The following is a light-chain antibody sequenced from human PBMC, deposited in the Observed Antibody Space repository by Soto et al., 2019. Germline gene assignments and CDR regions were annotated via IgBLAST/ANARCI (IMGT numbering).Light chain of an antibody. CDR2: DAS. CDR3: QQYGSSPYT. V-gene: IGKV3D-20*01. J-gene: IGKJ2*01. CDR1: QSVSSSY. Sequence: EIVLTQSPATLSLSAGERATLSCEASQSVSSSYLAWYQQKPGLAPRLLMYDASSRATGIPDRFSGSGSGTDFTLTISRLEPEDFAVYYCQQYGSSPYTFGQGTKLEIK.